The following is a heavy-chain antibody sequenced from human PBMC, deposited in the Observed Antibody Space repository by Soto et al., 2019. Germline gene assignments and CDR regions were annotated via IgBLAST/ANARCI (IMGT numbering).Heavy chain of an antibody. V-gene: IGHV3-30*18. CDR3: AKEFFGVVNIRGSGMDA. CDR2: TSKDGNNK. J-gene: IGHJ6*02. Sequence: GRSLKISCAAYRFTFSNFGMYWVRQAPGKGLEWVAVTSKDGNNKYYADSVQGRFTISRDNSKNTLYLQMNSLRAEDTAVYYCAKEFFGVVNIRGSGMDAWGQGNMVTVFS. D-gene: IGHD3-3*01. CDR1: RFTFSNFG.